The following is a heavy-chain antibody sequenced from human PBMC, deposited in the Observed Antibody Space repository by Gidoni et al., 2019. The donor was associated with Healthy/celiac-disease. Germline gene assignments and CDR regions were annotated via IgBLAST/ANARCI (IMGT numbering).Heavy chain of an antibody. CDR2: IIPIFGTA. Sequence: QVQLVQSGAEVKKPGSSVKVSCKASGGTFSSYAISWVRQAPGQGLEWMGGIIPIFGTANYAQKFQGRVTITADESTSTAYMELSSLRSEDTAVYYCARDLNGDYEMRAYYYGMDVWGQGTTVTVSS. J-gene: IGHJ6*02. V-gene: IGHV1-69*01. CDR1: GGTFSSYA. D-gene: IGHD4-17*01. CDR3: ARDLNGDYEMRAYYYGMDV.